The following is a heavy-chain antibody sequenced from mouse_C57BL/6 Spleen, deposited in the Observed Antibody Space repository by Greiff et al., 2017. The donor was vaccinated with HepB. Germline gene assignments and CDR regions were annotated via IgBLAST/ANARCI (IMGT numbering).Heavy chain of an antibody. CDR3: ARAGGYSNYVPYAMDY. D-gene: IGHD2-5*01. CDR1: GYTFTSYW. CDR2: IYPGSGST. J-gene: IGHJ4*01. V-gene: IGHV1-55*01. Sequence: VQLQQSGAELVKPGASVKMSCKASGYTFTSYWITWVKQRPGQGLEWIGDIYPGSGSTNYNEKFKSKATLTVDTSSSTAYMQLSSLTSEDSAVFYGARAGGYSNYVPYAMDYWGQGASVTVSS.